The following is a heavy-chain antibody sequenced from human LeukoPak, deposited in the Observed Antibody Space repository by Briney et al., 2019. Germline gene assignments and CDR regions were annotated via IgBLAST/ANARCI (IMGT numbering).Heavy chain of an antibody. CDR3: AKGRRIWSHFDY. V-gene: IGHV3-23*01. J-gene: IGHJ4*02. Sequence: AGGSLRLSCAASGFTLSSYAMSWVRQAPGRGLEWVSAISGSGGSTYYADSVKGRFTISRDNSKNTLYLQMNSLRAEDTAVYYCAKGRRIWSHFDYWGQGTLVTVSS. CDR1: GFTLSSYA. CDR2: ISGSGGST. D-gene: IGHD2-15*01.